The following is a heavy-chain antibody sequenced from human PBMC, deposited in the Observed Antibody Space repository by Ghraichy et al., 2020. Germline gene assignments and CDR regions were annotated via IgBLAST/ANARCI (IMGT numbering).Heavy chain of an antibody. Sequence: GESLNISCAASGFTFSSYAMSWVRQAPGKGLEWVSAISGSGGSTYSADSVKGRFTISRDNSKNTLYFQMNSLRAEDTAVYYCAKDRVVVPAAPYFDYWGQGTLVTVSS. CDR3: AKDRVVVPAAPYFDY. J-gene: IGHJ4*02. CDR2: ISGSGGST. V-gene: IGHV3-23*01. CDR1: GFTFSSYA. D-gene: IGHD2-2*01.